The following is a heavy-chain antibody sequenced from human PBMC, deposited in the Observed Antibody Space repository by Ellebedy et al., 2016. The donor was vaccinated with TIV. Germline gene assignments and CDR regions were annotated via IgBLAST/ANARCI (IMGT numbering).Heavy chain of an antibody. V-gene: IGHV4-4*07. J-gene: IGHJ4*02. CDR3: ARDGLHSSGWYCDY. Sequence: MPGGSLRLSCTVSGGSISSYYWSWFRQPAGRGLEWIGRIYSTGSTNYNPSLKSRVTMSVDRSKNQFSLKLSSVTAADTAVYYCARDGLHSSGWYCDYWGQGTQVTVSS. CDR1: GGSISSYY. D-gene: IGHD3-22*01. CDR2: IYSTGST.